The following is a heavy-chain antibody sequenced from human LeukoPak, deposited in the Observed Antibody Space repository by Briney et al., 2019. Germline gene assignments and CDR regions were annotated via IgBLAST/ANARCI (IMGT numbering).Heavy chain of an antibody. D-gene: IGHD3-10*01. Sequence: ASVKVSCKASGYTFTGYYMHWVRQAPGQGLEWMGWINPNSGGTNYAQKFQGRVTVTRDTSISTAYMELSRLRSDDTAVYYCARDQYGSGSYGYWGQGTLVTVPS. CDR1: GYTFTGYY. CDR3: ARDQYGSGSYGY. CDR2: INPNSGGT. J-gene: IGHJ4*02. V-gene: IGHV1-2*02.